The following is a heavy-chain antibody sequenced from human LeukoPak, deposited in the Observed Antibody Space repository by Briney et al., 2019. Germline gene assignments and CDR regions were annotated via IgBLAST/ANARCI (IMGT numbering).Heavy chain of an antibody. CDR2: ISTSSRYM. D-gene: IGHD4-11*01. CDR3: ARDLEDYNNYGEMGF. CDR1: GFTFSSYT. J-gene: IGHJ4*02. V-gene: IGHV3-21*01. Sequence: GGSLRLSCAASGFTFSSYTMTWVRQAPGKGLEWVSSISTSSRYMYYGDSVKGRFTISRDNAKNSLYLQMSSLRAEDTAVYYCARDLEDYNNYGEMGFWGQGTLVTVSS.